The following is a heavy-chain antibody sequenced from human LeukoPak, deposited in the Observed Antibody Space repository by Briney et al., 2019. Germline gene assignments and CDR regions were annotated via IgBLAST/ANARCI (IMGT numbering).Heavy chain of an antibody. J-gene: IGHJ4*02. CDR2: IKTKTDGGTT. Sequence: GGSLRLSCAASGFTFNNAWMIWVRQAPGKGLEWVGRIKTKTDGGTTDYAAPVKGRFTISRDDSRNTLYLQMNSLKTEDTAVYYCTRYEITMVRGVTGSPIDYWGQGTLVTVSS. CDR1: GFTFNNAW. V-gene: IGHV3-15*01. D-gene: IGHD3-10*01. CDR3: TRYEITMVRGVTGSPIDY.